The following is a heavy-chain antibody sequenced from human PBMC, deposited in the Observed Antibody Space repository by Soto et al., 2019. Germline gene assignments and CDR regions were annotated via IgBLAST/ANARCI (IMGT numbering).Heavy chain of an antibody. Sequence: PEGSLRLSCVASGFNLNTYGIYWVRQAPGKGLQWVAQILYYGRKKHYADSVKGRFTITRDNSKNTVYLQMDSLRVDDTAMYYCVRDLALMGDYWGQGNMVIV. CDR1: GFNLNTYG. CDR2: ILYYGRKK. V-gene: IGHV3-30*03. J-gene: IGHJ4*02. D-gene: IGHD3-16*01. CDR3: VRDLALMGDY.